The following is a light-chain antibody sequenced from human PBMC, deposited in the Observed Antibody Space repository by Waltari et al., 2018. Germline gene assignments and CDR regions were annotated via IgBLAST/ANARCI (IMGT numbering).Light chain of an antibody. Sequence: SSELTQDPAVSVALVETVRITCQGDSLRRYYASWYHQKPGQAPVLVIYGRNNRPSGSPDRLSGSSAGNTASLTITGAQAEDEADYYCNSRDSSGNHLGVVFGGGTKLTVL. CDR3: NSRDSSGNHLGVV. V-gene: IGLV3-19*01. CDR2: GRN. CDR1: SLRRYY. J-gene: IGLJ2*01.